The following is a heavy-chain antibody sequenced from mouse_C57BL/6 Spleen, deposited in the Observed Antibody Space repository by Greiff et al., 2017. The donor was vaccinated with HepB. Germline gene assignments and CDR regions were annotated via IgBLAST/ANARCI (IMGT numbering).Heavy chain of an antibody. CDR1: GYTFTSYD. CDR2: IYPRDGST. J-gene: IGHJ4*01. Sequence: VQLQQSGPELVKPGASVKLSCKASGYTFTSYDINWVKQRPGQGLEWIGWIYPRDGSTKYNEKLKGKATLTVDTSSSTAYMELHSLTSEDSAVYFCARCGTTVVAKDYYAMDYWGQGTSVTVSS. CDR3: ARCGTTVVAKDYYAMDY. V-gene: IGHV1-85*01. D-gene: IGHD1-1*01.